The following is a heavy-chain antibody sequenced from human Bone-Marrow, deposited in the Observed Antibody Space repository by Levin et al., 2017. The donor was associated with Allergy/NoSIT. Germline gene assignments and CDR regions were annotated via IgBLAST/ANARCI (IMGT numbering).Heavy chain of an antibody. CDR2: ISSSGSTI. CDR1: GFTFSSYE. D-gene: IGHD6-13*01. CDR3: ARNSGSSWYHYYYGMDV. J-gene: IGHJ6*02. V-gene: IGHV3-48*03. Sequence: GESLKISCAASGFTFSSYEMNWVRQAPGKGLEWVSYISSSGSTIYYADSVKGRFTISRDNAKNSLYLQMNSLRAEDTAVYYCARNSGSSWYHYYYGMDVWGQGTTVTVSS.